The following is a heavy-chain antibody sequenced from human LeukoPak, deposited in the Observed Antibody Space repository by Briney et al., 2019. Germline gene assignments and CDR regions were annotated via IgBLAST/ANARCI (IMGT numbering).Heavy chain of an antibody. V-gene: IGHV3-30*02. CDR1: GFTFSNYG. D-gene: IGHD5-24*01. CDR2: MQYDGSDI. J-gene: IGHJ4*02. CDR3: ARDGDGYNFDY. Sequence: PGGSLRLSCVASGFTFSNYGTHWVRQAPGKGLEWVTFMQYDGSDIFYADSVRGRFTISRDNSQNTVFLQMNGLRTEDTAVYYCARDGDGYNFDYWGQGTLVTVSS.